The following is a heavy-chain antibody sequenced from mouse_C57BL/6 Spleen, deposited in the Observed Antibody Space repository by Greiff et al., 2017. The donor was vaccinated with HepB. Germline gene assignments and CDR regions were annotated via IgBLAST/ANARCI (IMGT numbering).Heavy chain of an antibody. J-gene: IGHJ2*01. D-gene: IGHD2-3*01. V-gene: IGHV5-9-1*02. CDR3: TRWGWLNYFDY. CDR2: ISSGGDYI. CDR1: GFTFSSYA. Sequence: EVMLVESGEGLVKPGGSLKLSCAASGFTFSSYAMSWVRQTPEKRLEWVAYISSGGDYIYYADTVKGRFTISRDNARNTLYLQMSSLKSEDTAMYYCTRWGWLNYFDYWGQGTTLTVSS.